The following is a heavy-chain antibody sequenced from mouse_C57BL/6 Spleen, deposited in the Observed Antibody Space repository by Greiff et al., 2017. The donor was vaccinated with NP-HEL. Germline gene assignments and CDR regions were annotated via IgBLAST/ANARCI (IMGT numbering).Heavy chain of an antibody. CDR2: IYWDDDK. J-gene: IGHJ4*01. Sequence: QVTLKVSGPGILQSSQTLSLTCSFSGFSLSTSGMGVSWIRQPSGKGLEWLAHIYWDDDKRYNPSLKSRPTISKDTSRNQVFLKITSVDTADTATYYCARSPIYYYGSSFHYYAMDYWGQGTSVTVSS. V-gene: IGHV8-12*01. D-gene: IGHD1-1*01. CDR3: ARSPIYYYGSSFHYYAMDY. CDR1: GFSLSTSGMG.